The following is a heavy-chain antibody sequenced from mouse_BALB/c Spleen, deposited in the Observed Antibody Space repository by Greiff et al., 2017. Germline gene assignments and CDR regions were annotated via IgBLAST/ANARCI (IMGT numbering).Heavy chain of an antibody. CDR3: ARGGLGFDY. V-gene: IGHV5-12-2*01. J-gene: IGHJ2*01. D-gene: IGHD4-1*01. Sequence: EVMLVESGGGLVQPGGSLKLSCAASGFTFSSYTMSWVRQTPEKRLEWVAYISNGGGSTYYPDTVKGRFTISRDNAKNTLYLQMSSLKSEDTAMYYCARGGLGFDYWGQGTTLTVSS. CDR2: ISNGGGST. CDR1: GFTFSSYT.